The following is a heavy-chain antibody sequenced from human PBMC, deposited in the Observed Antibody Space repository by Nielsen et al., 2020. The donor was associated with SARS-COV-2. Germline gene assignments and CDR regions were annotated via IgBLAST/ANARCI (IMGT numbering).Heavy chain of an antibody. J-gene: IGHJ4*02. CDR2: IKQDGSEK. CDR1: GFTFSSYW. Sequence: GGSLRLSCAASGFTFSSYWMSWVRQAPGKGLEWVANIKQDGSEKYYVDSVKGRFTISRDNSKNTVSLQMNSLRAEDTAVYYCARDLADTSLFDYWGQGTLVTVSS. CDR3: ARDLADTSLFDY. D-gene: IGHD2-21*01. V-gene: IGHV3-7*03.